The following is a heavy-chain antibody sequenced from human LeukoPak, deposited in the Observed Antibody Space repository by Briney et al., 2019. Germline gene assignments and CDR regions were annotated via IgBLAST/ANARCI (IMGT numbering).Heavy chain of an antibody. D-gene: IGHD6-13*01. CDR2: IYSGGST. CDR1: GFTVSSNY. J-gene: IGHJ4*02. CDR3: AVGGYSSSWYWGYFDY. Sequence: PGGSLRLSCAASGFTVSSNYMSWVRQAPGKGLEWVSVIYSGGSTYYADSVKGRFTISRDNSKNTLYLQMNSPRAEDTAVYYCAVGGYSSSWYWGYFDYWGQGTLVTVSS. V-gene: IGHV3-53*01.